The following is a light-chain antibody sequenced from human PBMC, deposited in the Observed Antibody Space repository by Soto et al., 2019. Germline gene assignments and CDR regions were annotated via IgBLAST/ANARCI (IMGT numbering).Light chain of an antibody. CDR1: SSDVGGYNY. J-gene: IGLJ1*01. CDR2: DVS. CDR3: CSYAGSYTYV. Sequence: QSVLTQSRSLSGSPGQSVTISCTGTSSDVGGYNYVSWYQQHPGKAPKLMIYDVSKRPSGVPDRFSGSKSGNTASLTISGLQAEDEADYYCCSYAGSYTYVFGTGTKVTVL. V-gene: IGLV2-11*01.